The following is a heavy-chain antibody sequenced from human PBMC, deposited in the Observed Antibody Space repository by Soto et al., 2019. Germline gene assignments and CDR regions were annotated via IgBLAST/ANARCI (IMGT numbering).Heavy chain of an antibody. CDR3: AKFGGGYESFGY. CDR2: ISKSSSTI. CDR1: GFSFSDYY. Sequence: QVQLVESGGGLVEPGGSLRLSCAASGFSFSDYYMSWFRQAPGKGLEWVAYISKSSSTIYHADSVKGRFTISRDNAENSLYLQMSSLRAEDTAVYYCAKFGGGYESFGYWGQGTLVTVSS. D-gene: IGHD5-12*01. V-gene: IGHV3-11*01. J-gene: IGHJ4*02.